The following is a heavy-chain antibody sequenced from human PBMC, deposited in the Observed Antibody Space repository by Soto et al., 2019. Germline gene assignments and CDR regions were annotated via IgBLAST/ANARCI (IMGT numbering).Heavy chain of an antibody. CDR1: GYSISSGYY. J-gene: IGHJ6*02. D-gene: IGHD3-10*01. Sequence: SETLSLTCAVSGYSISSGYYWGWIRQPPGKGLEWIGSIYHSGSTYYNPSLKSRVTISVDTSKNQFSLKPSSVTAADTAVYYCARAGYYGSGSYYKTPYYYYYGMDVWGQGTTVTVSS. CDR3: ARAGYYGSGSYYKTPYYYYYGMDV. V-gene: IGHV4-38-2*01. CDR2: IYHSGST.